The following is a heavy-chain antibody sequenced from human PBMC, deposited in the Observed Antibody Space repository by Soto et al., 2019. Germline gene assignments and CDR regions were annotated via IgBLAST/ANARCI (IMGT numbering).Heavy chain of an antibody. CDR3: SKGGPFTGGFDP. CDR2: ISGRSAVP. D-gene: IGHD3-16*01. J-gene: IGHJ5*02. CDR1: GLTLRSYA. Sequence: EGQLLQSGGALVQPGGSLRLSCAGSGLTLRSYAMTWIRQTPEKGLEWVSTISGRSAVPSYADSVNGRFTVSRDNSKNTLYLQMNSLRPDDTAIYYFSKGGPFTGGFDPWGQGTLVTVSA. V-gene: IGHV3-23*01.